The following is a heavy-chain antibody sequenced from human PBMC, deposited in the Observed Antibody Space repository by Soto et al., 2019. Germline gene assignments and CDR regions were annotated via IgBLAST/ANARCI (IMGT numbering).Heavy chain of an antibody. J-gene: IGHJ6*02. CDR3: ARRESSNRYDYYGMDV. CDR2: INAGNGNT. CDR1: GYTFTSYS. Sequence: ASVKVSCKASGYTFTSYSMHWARQAPGQRLEWMGWINAGNGNTKYSQKFQGRVTITRDTSASTAYMELSSLRSEDTAVYYCARRESSNRYDYYGMDVWGQGTTVTVSS. D-gene: IGHD3-16*02. V-gene: IGHV1-3*01.